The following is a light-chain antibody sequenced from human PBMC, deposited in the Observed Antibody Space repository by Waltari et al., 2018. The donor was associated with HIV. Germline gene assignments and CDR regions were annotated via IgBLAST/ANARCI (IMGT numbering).Light chain of an antibody. CDR2: EGS. V-gene: IGLV2-23*01. CDR1: SSDVGSYNL. Sequence: QSALTQPASVSGSPGQSITISCTGTSSDVGSYNLVSWYQQHPGKAPKVMIYEGSKRPAGVANRFSCSKSGNTASLTISGLQAEDEADYYCCSYTGSSTRRPYVFGTGTKVTVL. J-gene: IGLJ1*01. CDR3: CSYTGSSTRRPYV.